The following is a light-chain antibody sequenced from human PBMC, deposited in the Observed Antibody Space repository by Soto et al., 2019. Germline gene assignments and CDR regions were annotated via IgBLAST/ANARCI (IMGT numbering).Light chain of an antibody. Sequence: ERVMTQSPATLAVSPGERATLSCRASQRVSRNLAWYQHKPGQAPRLLIYGTSSRATGIPDRFSGSGSGTDFTLTISRLEPEDFAVYYCQQYGSSITFGQGTRLEIK. CDR2: GTS. CDR1: QRVSRN. V-gene: IGKV3-20*01. J-gene: IGKJ5*01. CDR3: QQYGSSIT.